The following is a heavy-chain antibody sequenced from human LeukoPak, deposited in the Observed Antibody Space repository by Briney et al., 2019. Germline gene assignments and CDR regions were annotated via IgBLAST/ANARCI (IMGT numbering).Heavy chain of an antibody. V-gene: IGHV3-21*01. CDR1: GFTFSSYS. Sequence: GGSLRLSCAASGFTFSSYSMNWVRQAPGKGLGWVSSISSSSSYIYYADSVKGRFTISRDNAKNSLYLQMNSLRAEDTAVYYCARDRYYYDSSGYGGAFDIWGQGTMVTVSS. CDR2: ISSSSSYI. CDR3: ARDRYYYDSSGYGGAFDI. D-gene: IGHD3-22*01. J-gene: IGHJ3*02.